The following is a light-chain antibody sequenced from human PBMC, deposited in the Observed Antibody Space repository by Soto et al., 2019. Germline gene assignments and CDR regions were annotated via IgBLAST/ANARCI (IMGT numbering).Light chain of an antibody. Sequence: DIVMTQSPDSLAVSLGERATINCKSSQSVLYSSNNKNYLAWYQQKPGQPPQLLIYWASTRDPGVPDRFSGSVSGADFTLTISSLQAEDVAVYYCQQYYRPWTFGQGTKVEIK. CDR2: WAS. CDR1: QSVLYSSNNKNY. CDR3: QQYYRPWT. J-gene: IGKJ1*01. V-gene: IGKV4-1*01.